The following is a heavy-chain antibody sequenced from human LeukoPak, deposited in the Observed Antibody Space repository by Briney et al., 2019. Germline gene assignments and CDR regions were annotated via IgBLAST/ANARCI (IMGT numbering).Heavy chain of an antibody. Sequence: SETLSLTCTVSGVSISSSNSYWGWIRQPPGKGLEWIGEINHSGSTNYNPSLKSRVTISVDTSKNQFSLKLSSVTAADTAVYYCARGPRVLFDPWGQGTLVTVSS. V-gene: IGHV4-39*07. CDR2: INHSGST. J-gene: IGHJ5*02. CDR3: ARGPRVLFDP. CDR1: GVSISSSNSY. D-gene: IGHD2-8*01.